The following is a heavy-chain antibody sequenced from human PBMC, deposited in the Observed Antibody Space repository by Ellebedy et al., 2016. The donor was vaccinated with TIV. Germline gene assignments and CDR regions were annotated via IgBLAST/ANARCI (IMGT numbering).Heavy chain of an antibody. J-gene: IGHJ4*02. CDR2: INVGNGNA. CDR1: GYTFTTYA. CDR3: ARATAGIYTGY. V-gene: IGHV1-3*01. D-gene: IGHD3/OR15-3a*01. Sequence: AASVKVSCKASGYTFTTYAMHWVRQAPGQRPEWMGWINVGNGNAKYSQRFQGRVTLTTDTSASTVYMEVSSLRSDDTAVYYCARATAGIYTGYWGQGTLVTVSS.